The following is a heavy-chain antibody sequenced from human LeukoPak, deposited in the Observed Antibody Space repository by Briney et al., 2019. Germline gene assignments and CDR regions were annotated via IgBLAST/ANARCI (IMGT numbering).Heavy chain of an antibody. CDR3: AQGGDASGRALNY. CDR1: GFTFDDYA. Sequence: GGSLRLSCAASGFTFDDYAMHWVRQAPGKGLEWVSGISWNSGSIGYADSVKGRFTFSRDNAKNSLYLQMNSLRAEDTALYYCAQGGDASGRALNYWGQGTLVTVSS. CDR2: ISWNSGSI. D-gene: IGHD3-10*01. J-gene: IGHJ4*02. V-gene: IGHV3-9*01.